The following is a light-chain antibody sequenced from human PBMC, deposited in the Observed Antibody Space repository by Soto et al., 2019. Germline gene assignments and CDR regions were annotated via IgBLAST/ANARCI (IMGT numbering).Light chain of an antibody. V-gene: IGLV1-47*01. Sequence: QSVLTQPPSASGTPGQRVTISCSGSSSNIGSNYVYWYQQFPGTAPKLLIYRNNERPSGVPDRFSGSKSGTSASLAISGLQAEDEADYYCCSYAGSSTSYVFGTGTKVTVL. CDR2: RNN. J-gene: IGLJ1*01. CDR1: SSNIGSNY. CDR3: CSYAGSSTSYV.